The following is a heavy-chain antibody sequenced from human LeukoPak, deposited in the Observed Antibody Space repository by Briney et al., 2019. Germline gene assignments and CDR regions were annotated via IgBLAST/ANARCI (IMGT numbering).Heavy chain of an antibody. V-gene: IGHV3-30*02. CDR2: IRYDGSNK. J-gene: IGHJ4*02. D-gene: IGHD3-9*01. Sequence: GGSLRLSXAASGFTFSSYGMHWVRQAPGKGLEWVAFIRYDGSNKYYADSVKGRFTISRDNSKNTLYLQMNSLRAEDTALYYCAKDYDDKFDYWGQGTLVTVSS. CDR3: AKDYDDKFDY. CDR1: GFTFSSYG.